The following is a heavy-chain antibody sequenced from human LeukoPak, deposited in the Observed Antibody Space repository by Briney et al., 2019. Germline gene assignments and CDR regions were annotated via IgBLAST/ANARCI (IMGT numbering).Heavy chain of an antibody. CDR1: GGSISSYY. Sequence: SETLSLTCTVSGGSISSYYWSWIRQPPGKGLEWIGYIYYSGSTNYNPSLKSRVTISVDTSKNQFSLKLSSVTAADTAVYYCARTLWFGELTRFGAFDIWGQGTMVTVSS. V-gene: IGHV4-59*08. CDR3: ARTLWFGELTRFGAFDI. J-gene: IGHJ3*02. D-gene: IGHD3-10*01. CDR2: IYYSGST.